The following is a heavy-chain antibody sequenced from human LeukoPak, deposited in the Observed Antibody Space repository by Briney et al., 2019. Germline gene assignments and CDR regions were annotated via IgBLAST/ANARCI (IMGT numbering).Heavy chain of an antibody. J-gene: IGHJ4*02. V-gene: IGHV1-18*01. Sequence: ASVKVSCKASGYTFTSYGISWVRQAPGQGLEWMGWISAYNGNTNYAQKFQGRVTMTRNTSISTAYMELSSLRSEDTAVYYCARGFGYSGSMTPFDYWGQGTLVTVSS. D-gene: IGHD2-8*02. CDR2: ISAYNGNT. CDR3: ARGFGYSGSMTPFDY. CDR1: GYTFTSYG.